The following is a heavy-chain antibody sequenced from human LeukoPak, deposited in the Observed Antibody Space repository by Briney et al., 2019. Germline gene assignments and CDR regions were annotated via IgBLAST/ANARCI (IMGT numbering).Heavy chain of an antibody. CDR3: ARDYTSAEWLGFVFDV. J-gene: IGHJ3*01. CDR1: GYTFTRYA. D-gene: IGHD6-19*01. CDR2: INPFNGNT. Sequence: ASVKVSCKASGYTFTRYAISWVRQAPGQGLEWMGWINPFNGNTNDAERFQGRVIMTTDTSTRTAYMELRSLRSDDTAVYYCARDYTSAEWLGFVFDVWGQGTMISVSS. V-gene: IGHV1-18*01.